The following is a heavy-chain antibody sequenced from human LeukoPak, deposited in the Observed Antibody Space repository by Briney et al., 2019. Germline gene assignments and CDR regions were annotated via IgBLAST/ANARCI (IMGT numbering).Heavy chain of an antibody. Sequence: SETLSLTCTVSGGSISSGGYYWSWIRQHPGKGLEWIGYIYYSGSTYYNPSLKSRVTISVDTSKNQFSLKLSSVTAADTAVYYCARDHGDHDTYYYYYMDVWGKGTTVTVSS. D-gene: IGHD4-17*01. CDR2: IYYSGST. CDR3: ARDHGDHDTYYYYYMDV. J-gene: IGHJ6*03. CDR1: GGSISSGGYY. V-gene: IGHV4-31*03.